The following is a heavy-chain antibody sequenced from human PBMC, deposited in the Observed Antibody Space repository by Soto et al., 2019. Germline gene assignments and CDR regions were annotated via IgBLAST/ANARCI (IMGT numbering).Heavy chain of an antibody. Sequence: PSETLSLTCAVYGGSFSGYYWSWIRQPPGKGLEGIGEITHSGSTNYNPSLKSRVTISVDTSKNEFSLKLSCVTAADTAVSYCPRFMSGYCYGWGPRHIRGLDVWGQGTTVTVSS. CDR1: GGSFSGYY. D-gene: IGHD5-18*01. CDR3: PRFMSGYCYGWGPRHIRGLDV. V-gene: IGHV4-34*01. CDR2: ITHSGST. J-gene: IGHJ6*02.